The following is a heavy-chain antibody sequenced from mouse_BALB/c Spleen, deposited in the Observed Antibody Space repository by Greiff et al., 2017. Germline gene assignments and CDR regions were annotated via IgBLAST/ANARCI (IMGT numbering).Heavy chain of an antibody. CDR2: ISNGGGST. D-gene: IGHD2-12*01. Sequence: EVKLMESGGGLVQPGGSLKLSCAASGFTFSSYTMSWVRQTPEKRLEWVAYISNGGGSTYYPDTVKGRFTISRDNAKNTLYLQMSSLKSEDTAMYYCARYSRAMDYWGQGTSVTVSS. V-gene: IGHV5-12-2*01. J-gene: IGHJ4*01. CDR3: ARYSRAMDY. CDR1: GFTFSSYT.